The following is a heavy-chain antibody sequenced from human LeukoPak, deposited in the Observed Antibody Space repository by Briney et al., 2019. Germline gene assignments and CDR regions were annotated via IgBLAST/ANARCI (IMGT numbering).Heavy chain of an antibody. J-gene: IGHJ3*02. D-gene: IGHD2-15*01. CDR2: ISSSGSTI. V-gene: IGHV3-48*03. CDR1: GFTFSSYE. Sequence: GGSLRLSCAASGFTFSSYEMNWARRAPEKGLEWVSYISSSGSTIYYADSVKGRFTISRDNAKNSLYLQMNSLRAEDTAVYYCARDGGVGYCSGGSCYSGLDAFDIWGQGTMVTVSS. CDR3: ARDGGVGYCSGGSCYSGLDAFDI.